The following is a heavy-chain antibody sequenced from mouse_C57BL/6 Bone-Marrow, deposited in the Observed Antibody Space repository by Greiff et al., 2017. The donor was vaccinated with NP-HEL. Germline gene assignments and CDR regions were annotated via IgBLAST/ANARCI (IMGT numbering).Heavy chain of an antibody. J-gene: IGHJ4*01. D-gene: IGHD4-1*02. CDR3: ASPSNWDQYYYAMDY. V-gene: IGHV5-6*01. CDR2: ISSGGSYT. CDR1: GFTFSSYG. Sequence: EVKVVESGGDLVKPGGSLKLSCAASGFTFSSYGMSWVRQTPDKRLEWVATISSGGSYTYYPDSVKGRFTISRDNAKNPLYLQMSSLKSEDTAMYYCASPSNWDQYYYAMDYWGQGTSVTVSS.